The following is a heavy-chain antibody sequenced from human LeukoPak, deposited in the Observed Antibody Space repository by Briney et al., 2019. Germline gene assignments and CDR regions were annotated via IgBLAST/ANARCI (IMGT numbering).Heavy chain of an antibody. CDR1: GYTFTSYD. CDR2: MNPNSGNT. V-gene: IGHV1-8*03. J-gene: IGHJ4*02. CDR3: ARGVVPAANDY. Sequence: ASVKVSCKASGYTFTSYDINWVRQATGQGREWMGWMNPNSGNTGYAQKFQGRVTITRNTSISTAYMELSSLRSEDTAVYYCARGVVPAANDYWGQGTLVTVSS. D-gene: IGHD2-2*01.